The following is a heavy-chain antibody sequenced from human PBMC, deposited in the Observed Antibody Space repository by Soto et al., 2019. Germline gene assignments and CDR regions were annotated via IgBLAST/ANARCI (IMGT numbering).Heavy chain of an antibody. V-gene: IGHV4-61*01. J-gene: IGHJ5*02. D-gene: IGHD3-10*01. Sequence: PSETLSLTCTVSGGSVSSGSYYWSWIRQPPGKGLEWIGYIYYSGSTNYNPSLKSRVTISVDKSKNQFSLKLSSVTAADTAVYYCARDPDGSGSYFNWFDPWGQGTLVTVSS. CDR3: ARDPDGSGSYFNWFDP. CDR2: IYYSGST. CDR1: GGSVSSGSYY.